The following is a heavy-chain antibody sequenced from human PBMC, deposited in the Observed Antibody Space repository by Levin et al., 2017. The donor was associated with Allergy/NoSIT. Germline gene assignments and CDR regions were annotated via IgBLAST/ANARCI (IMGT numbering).Heavy chain of an antibody. Sequence: GGSLRLSCAASGFTFSSYAMHWVRQAPGKGLEWVAVISYDGSNKYYEDSVKGRFTISRDNSKNTLYLQMNSLRAEDTAVYYCARAYTARDTRGWFDPWGQGTLVTVSS. V-gene: IGHV3-30-3*01. D-gene: IGHD5-18*01. CDR3: ARAYTARDTRGWFDP. CDR2: ISYDGSNK. J-gene: IGHJ5*02. CDR1: GFTFSSYA.